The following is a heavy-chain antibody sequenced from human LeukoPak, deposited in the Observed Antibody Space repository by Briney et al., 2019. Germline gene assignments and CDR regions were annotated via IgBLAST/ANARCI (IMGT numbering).Heavy chain of an antibody. CDR3: ARVAESGFGVPMDV. CDR1: GFTFHDYG. J-gene: IGHJ6*03. Sequence: GGSLRLSCVASGFTFHDYGLAWVRQVPGKGLEWVTGIKWNGDPTGYADSVKGRFTISRDNAKSSLYLEMNSLRPEDTALYYCARVAESGFGVPMDVWGKGTTVTVSS. CDR2: IKWNGDPT. D-gene: IGHD3-10*01. V-gene: IGHV3-20*04.